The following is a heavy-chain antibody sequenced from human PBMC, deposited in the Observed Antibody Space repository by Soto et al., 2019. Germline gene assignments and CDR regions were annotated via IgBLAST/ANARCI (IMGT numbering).Heavy chain of an antibody. CDR2: IKQDGSEK. J-gene: IGHJ6*02. CDR1: GFTFSSYW. V-gene: IGHV3-7*01. D-gene: IGHD3-10*01. CDR3: ARDDGSGSYYYYYGMDV. Sequence: GGSLRLSCAASGFTFSSYWMSWVRQAPGKGLEWVANIKQDGSEKYYVDSVKGRFTISRDNAKNSLYLQMNSLRAEDTAVYYWARDDGSGSYYYYYGMDVWGQGTTVTVSS.